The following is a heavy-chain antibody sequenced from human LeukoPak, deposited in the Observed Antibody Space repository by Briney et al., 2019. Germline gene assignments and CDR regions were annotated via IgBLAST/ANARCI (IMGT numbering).Heavy chain of an antibody. Sequence: SETLSLTCTVSGDSISSSGYYWGWIRQPPGTGLEWIGTHSHSGSAYYNPSLRSRITMSLDTSENQLSLKLYSVTAADTAIYYCARYQTGTMFAVWGQGTLVTISS. V-gene: IGHV4-39*07. CDR2: HSHSGSA. CDR3: ARYQTGTMFAV. CDR1: GDSISSSGYY. D-gene: IGHD1/OR15-1a*01. J-gene: IGHJ4*02.